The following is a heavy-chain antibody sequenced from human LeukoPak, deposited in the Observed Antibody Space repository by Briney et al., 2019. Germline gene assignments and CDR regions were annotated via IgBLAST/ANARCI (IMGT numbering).Heavy chain of an antibody. CDR1: GRSLSCYY. Sequence: PSETLSLTCAVSGRSLSCYYWSWIRQSPGKGPAWMGDIHHDGRTKYKSSFKSRITIFLVSSKNEVSLRLSPVTPADTALYFCARDVVPRDYGDTLNAYDLWGQGTMVTVS. V-gene: IGHV4-34*01. CDR3: ARDVVPRDYGDTLNAYDL. J-gene: IGHJ3*01. D-gene: IGHD4-17*01. CDR2: IHHDGRT.